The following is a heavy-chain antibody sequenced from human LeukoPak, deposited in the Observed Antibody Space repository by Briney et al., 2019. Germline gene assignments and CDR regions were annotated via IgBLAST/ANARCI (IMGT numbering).Heavy chain of an antibody. CDR1: DASISGYY. D-gene: IGHD1-26*01. Sequence: SETLCLTCTVSDASISGYYWSWIRQPPGKGLEWIGSIHFSGSTNYNSSLRSRVTISVDTSKNQLSLKLSSVTAADTAVYYCARDLGGIYFDYWGQGTLVTVSS. CDR3: ARDLGGIYFDY. CDR2: IHFSGST. J-gene: IGHJ4*02. V-gene: IGHV4-59*01.